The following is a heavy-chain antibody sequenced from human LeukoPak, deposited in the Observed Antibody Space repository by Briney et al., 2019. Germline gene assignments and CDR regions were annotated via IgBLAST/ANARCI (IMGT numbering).Heavy chain of an antibody. J-gene: IGHJ4*02. D-gene: IGHD3-10*01. V-gene: IGHV4-59*13. Sequence: SETLSLTCTVSGGSINDYYWNWLRRPPGKGLEWIGFIYYRGTTNNNPSLKSRVTTSIDTSKKHFSLNLSSVTAADTAIYYCAGVFSGRRPFELWGQGILVTVSS. CDR3: AGVFSGRRPFEL. CDR1: GGSINDYY. CDR2: IYYRGTT.